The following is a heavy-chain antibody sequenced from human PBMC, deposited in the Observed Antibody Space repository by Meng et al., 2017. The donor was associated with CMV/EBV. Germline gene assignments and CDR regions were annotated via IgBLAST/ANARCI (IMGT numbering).Heavy chain of an antibody. CDR3: ARVPSLVAAAGPYYFDY. Sequence: GSLRLSCTVSGGSISSSSYYWGWIRQPPGKGLEWIGSIYYSGSTYYNPSLKSRVTISVDTSKNQFSLKLSSVTAADTAVYYCARVPSLVAAAGPYYFDYWGQGTLVTVSS. D-gene: IGHD6-13*01. CDR1: GGSISSSSYY. V-gene: IGHV4-39*07. CDR2: IYYSGST. J-gene: IGHJ4*02.